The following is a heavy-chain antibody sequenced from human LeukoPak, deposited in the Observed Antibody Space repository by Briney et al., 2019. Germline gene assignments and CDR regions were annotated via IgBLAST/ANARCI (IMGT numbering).Heavy chain of an antibody. V-gene: IGHV4-59*01. CDR1: GGSISSYY. Sequence: SETLSLTCTVSGGSISSYYWSWIRQPPGKGLEWIGYIYYSGSTNYNPSLKSRVTISVDTSKNQFSLKLSSVTAADTAVYYCARVYGSGYDFRGAFDSWGQGTMVTVSS. CDR3: ARVYGSGYDFRGAFDS. D-gene: IGHD5-12*01. CDR2: IYYSGST. J-gene: IGHJ3*02.